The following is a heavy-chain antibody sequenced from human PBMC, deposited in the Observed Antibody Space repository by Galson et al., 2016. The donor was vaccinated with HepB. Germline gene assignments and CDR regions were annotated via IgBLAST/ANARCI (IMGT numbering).Heavy chain of an antibody. D-gene: IGHD3-10*01. CDR3: ARGQQTAHFGDDAFDV. Sequence: SVKVSCKASGGTFNNYAISWVRQAPGQGLEWMGGAIPMFGTATYAHNLLDRVTISADKSTNTAYMELRSLRSEDTAVYYCARGQQTAHFGDDAFDVWGQGTMVTVSS. J-gene: IGHJ3*01. CDR2: AIPMFGTA. CDR1: GGTFNNYA. V-gene: IGHV1-69*06.